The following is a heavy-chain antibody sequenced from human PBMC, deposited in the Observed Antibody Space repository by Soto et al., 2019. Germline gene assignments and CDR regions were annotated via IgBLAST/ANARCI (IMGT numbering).Heavy chain of an antibody. V-gene: IGHV4-59*01. CDR3: ACSLAAAAPTKNYYYYYGMDV. CDR1: GGSISSYY. Sequence: SETLSLTCTVSGGSISSYYWSCIRQPPGKGLEWIVYIYYSGSTNYNPSLKSRVTISVDTSKNQFSLKLSSVTAADTAVYYCACSLAAAAPTKNYYYYYGMDVWGQGTTVTVS. J-gene: IGHJ6*02. CDR2: IYYSGST. D-gene: IGHD6-13*01.